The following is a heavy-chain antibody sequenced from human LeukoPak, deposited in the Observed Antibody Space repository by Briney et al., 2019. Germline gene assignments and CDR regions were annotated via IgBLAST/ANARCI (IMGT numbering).Heavy chain of an antibody. Sequence: GGSLRLSCAASGFTFSSYAMSWVRQAPGKGLEWVSAISGSGGSTYYADSAKGRFTISRDNSKNTLYLQMNSLRAEDTAVYYCAKVGSSWYYYYYYMDVWGKGTTVTVSS. CDR1: GFTFSSYA. V-gene: IGHV3-23*01. CDR2: ISGSGGST. D-gene: IGHD6-13*01. CDR3: AKVGSSWYYYYYYMDV. J-gene: IGHJ6*03.